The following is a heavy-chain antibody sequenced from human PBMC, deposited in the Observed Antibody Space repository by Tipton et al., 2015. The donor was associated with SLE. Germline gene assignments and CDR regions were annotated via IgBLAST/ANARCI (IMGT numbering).Heavy chain of an antibody. CDR2: ISYDGSNK. J-gene: IGHJ3*02. Sequence: SLRLSCAASGFTFSSYAMSWVRQAPGKGLEWVAVISYDGSNKYYADSVKGRFTISRDNSKNTLYLQMNSLRAEDTAVYYCARDRQYSSSWRAFDIWGQGTMVTVSS. CDR3: ARDRQYSSSWRAFDI. CDR1: GFTFSSYA. V-gene: IGHV3-30*04. D-gene: IGHD6-13*01.